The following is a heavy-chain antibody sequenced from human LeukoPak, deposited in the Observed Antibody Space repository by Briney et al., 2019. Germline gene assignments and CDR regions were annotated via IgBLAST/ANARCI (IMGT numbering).Heavy chain of an antibody. CDR3: ARDYGDYSSPLGRYFDY. D-gene: IGHD4-17*01. Sequence: SETLSLTCTVSGGSISSYYWSWIRQPAGKGMEWIGRIYTSGSTNYNPSLKTRVTMSVDTSKNQFSLKLSSVTAADTAVYYCARDYGDYSSPLGRYFDYWGQGTLVTVSS. CDR2: IYTSGST. J-gene: IGHJ4*02. CDR1: GGSISSYY. V-gene: IGHV4-4*07.